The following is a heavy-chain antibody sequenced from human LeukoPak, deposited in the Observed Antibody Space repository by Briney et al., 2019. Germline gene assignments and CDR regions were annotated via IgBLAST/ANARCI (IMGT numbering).Heavy chain of an antibody. Sequence: SETLSLTCSVSGGSITSYYWSWIRQPPGKGLEWIGHVSDGGSTNYSPSLKSRVSISVDTSKNQSSLKLNSVTAADTAVYFCARASTTFDDWGQGTLVTVSS. V-gene: IGHV4-59*01. CDR2: VSDGGST. J-gene: IGHJ4*02. CDR3: ARASTTFDD. D-gene: IGHD1-14*01. CDR1: GGSITSYY.